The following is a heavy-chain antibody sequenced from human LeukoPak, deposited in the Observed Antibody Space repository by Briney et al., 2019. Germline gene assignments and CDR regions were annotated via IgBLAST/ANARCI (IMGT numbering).Heavy chain of an antibody. J-gene: IGHJ4*02. D-gene: IGHD4-17*01. Sequence: ASVKVSSKASVSPVINPGIDCARHAPGQGLEWMGWISGRNGDTKYPRKVQGRVTVTRDTSTNTAYLEVTNLTSDSTGIYYCARHATAPTRLYGIVIGVGGFVTRGQRTLVTVSS. CDR2: ISGRNGDT. CDR3: ARHATAPTRLYGIVIGVGGFVT. CDR1: VSPVINPG. V-gene: IGHV1-18*01.